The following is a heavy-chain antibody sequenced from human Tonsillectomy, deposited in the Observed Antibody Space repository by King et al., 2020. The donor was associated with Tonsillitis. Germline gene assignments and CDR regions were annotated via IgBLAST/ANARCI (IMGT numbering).Heavy chain of an antibody. D-gene: IGHD6-19*01. CDR3: ASDGHCSGWYYFYY. J-gene: IGHJ4*02. Sequence: VQLVESGGGLVQPGGSLRLSCAASGFTFSSYAMSWVRQAPGKGLEWVSGISNSGGNTYYADSVKGRFTISRDNSKNTLYLQMNSLRAGDTAAYYWASDGHCSGWYYFYYWGQGTPVT. CDR2: ISNSGGNT. CDR1: GFTFSSYA. V-gene: IGHV3-23*04.